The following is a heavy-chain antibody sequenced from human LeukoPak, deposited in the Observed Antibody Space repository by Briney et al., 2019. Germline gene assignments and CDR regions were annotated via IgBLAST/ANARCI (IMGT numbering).Heavy chain of an antibody. CDR2: INHSGST. J-gene: IGHJ5*02. D-gene: IGHD2-21*01. V-gene: IGHV4-34*01. CDR3: ARVGDSGGFDP. Sequence: SETLSLTCAVYGGSFSGYYWSWIRQPPGKGLEWIGEINHSGSTNYNPSLKSRVTISVDTSKNQFSLKLGSVTAADTAVYYCARVGDSGGFDPWGQGTLVTVSS. CDR1: GGSFSGYY.